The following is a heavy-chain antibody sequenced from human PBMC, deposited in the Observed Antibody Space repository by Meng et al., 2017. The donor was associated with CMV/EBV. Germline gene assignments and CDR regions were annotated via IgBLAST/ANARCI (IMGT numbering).Heavy chain of an antibody. CDR1: GFSFSRYW. D-gene: IGHD2-2*01. CDR3: VRESSTFSWSEHLQH. V-gene: IGHV3-7*01. CDR2: IRQDGSEA. Sequence: GESLKISCAASGFSFSRYWMTWVRQAPGKGLEWVANIRQDGSEAYYVDSVEGRFTIFRDNTKNSLFLQMDSLSAEDTAIYYCVRESSTFSWSEHLQHWGQGTLVTVSS. J-gene: IGHJ1*01.